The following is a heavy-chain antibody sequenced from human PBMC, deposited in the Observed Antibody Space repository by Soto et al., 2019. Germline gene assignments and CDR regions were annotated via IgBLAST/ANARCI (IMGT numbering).Heavy chain of an antibody. CDR2: ISTYNGNT. Sequence: GTSVKVSCKDSGYTFTSYGISWVRQAPGQGLEWMGWISTYNGNTNYAQKLQGRVTMTTDTSTSTAYMELRSLRSDDTAVYYCARDLAVANYNWFDPWGQGTLVTVSS. CDR3: ARDLAVANYNWFDP. CDR1: GYTFTSYG. D-gene: IGHD6-19*01. V-gene: IGHV1-18*01. J-gene: IGHJ5*02.